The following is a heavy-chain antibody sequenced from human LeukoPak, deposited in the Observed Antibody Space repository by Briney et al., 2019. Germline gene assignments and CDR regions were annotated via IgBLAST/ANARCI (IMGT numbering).Heavy chain of an antibody. D-gene: IGHD6-13*01. CDR3: ARLIAADGYKWFDP. CDR2: IYPGDSDT. CDR1: GYTFTASW. V-gene: IGHV5-51*01. Sequence: GESLKISCEASGYTFTASWIAWVRQMPGKGLEWLGIIYPGDSDTRYSPSFQGQVTISADKSISTAFLQWSSLKASDTAMYYCARLIAADGYKWFDPWGQGTLVTVSS. J-gene: IGHJ5*02.